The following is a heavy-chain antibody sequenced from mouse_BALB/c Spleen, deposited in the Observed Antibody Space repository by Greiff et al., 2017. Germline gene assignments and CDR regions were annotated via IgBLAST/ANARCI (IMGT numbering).Heavy chain of an antibody. CDR3: ARGRGNYGYGAWFAY. V-gene: IGHV5-4*02. Sequence: EVQGVESGGGLVKPGGSLKLSCAASGFTFSDYYMYWVRQTPEKRLEWVATISDGGSYTYYPDSVKGRFTISRDNAKNNLYLQMSSLKSEDTAMYYCARGRGNYGYGAWFAYWGQGTLVTVSA. D-gene: IGHD1-2*01. CDR1: GFTFSDYY. J-gene: IGHJ3*01. CDR2: ISDGGSYT.